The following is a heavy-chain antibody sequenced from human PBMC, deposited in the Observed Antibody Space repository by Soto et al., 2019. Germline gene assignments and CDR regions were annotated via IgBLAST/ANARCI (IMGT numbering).Heavy chain of an antibody. Sequence: KSSETLSLTCTVSGGSVSSGSYYWSWIRQPPGKGLEWIGYIYYSGSTNYNPSLKSRVTISVDTSKNQFSLKLSSVTAADTAVYYCARAPTYYDFWSGYFDYWGQGTLVTVSS. V-gene: IGHV4-61*01. CDR1: GGSVSSGSYY. D-gene: IGHD3-3*01. J-gene: IGHJ4*02. CDR2: IYYSGST. CDR3: ARAPTYYDFWSGYFDY.